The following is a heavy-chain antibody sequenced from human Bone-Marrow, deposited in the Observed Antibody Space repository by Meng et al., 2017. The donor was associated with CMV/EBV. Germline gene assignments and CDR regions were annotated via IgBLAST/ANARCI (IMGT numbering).Heavy chain of an antibody. CDR3: VGAFEI. CDR1: GFTFSSYA. J-gene: IGHJ3*02. V-gene: IGHV3-30-3*01. Sequence: GESLKISCAASGFTFSSYAMHWVRQAPGKGLEWVAVISYDGSNKYYADSVKGRFTISRDNSKNTLYLQMISLRAEDTAVYYCVGAFEIWGQGTMVTVSS. CDR2: ISYDGSNK. D-gene: IGHD3-16*01.